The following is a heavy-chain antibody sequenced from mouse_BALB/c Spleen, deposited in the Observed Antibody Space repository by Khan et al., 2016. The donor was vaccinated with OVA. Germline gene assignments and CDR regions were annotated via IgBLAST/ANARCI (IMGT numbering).Heavy chain of an antibody. CDR3: ASIILYSYVSNFDGYYFDY. CDR1: GYSITSDYA. D-gene: IGHD2-5*01. Sequence: EVQLQESGPGLVKPSQSLSLTCTVTGYSITSDYAWNWIRQFPGNKLEWMGYISYSGSNAYNPSLKSRISINRETSKNQVFLQLNSVTTEYTATYYCASIILYSYVSNFDGYYFDYWGQGTTLTVSS. CDR2: ISYSGSN. J-gene: IGHJ2*01. V-gene: IGHV3-2*02.